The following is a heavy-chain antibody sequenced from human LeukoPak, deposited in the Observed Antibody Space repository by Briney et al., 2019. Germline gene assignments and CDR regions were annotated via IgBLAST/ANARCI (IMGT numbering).Heavy chain of an antibody. CDR1: GYTFTGYY. CDR3: ARDGGGYSYGLYGMDV. V-gene: IGHV1-2*04. J-gene: IGHJ6*02. D-gene: IGHD5-18*01. CDR2: INPNSGGT. Sequence: GASVKVSCKASGYTFTGYYMHWVRQAPGQGLEWMGWINPNSGGTNYAQKFQGWVTMTRDTSISTAYMELSRLRSDDTAVYYCARDGGGYSYGLYGMDVWGQGTTVTVSS.